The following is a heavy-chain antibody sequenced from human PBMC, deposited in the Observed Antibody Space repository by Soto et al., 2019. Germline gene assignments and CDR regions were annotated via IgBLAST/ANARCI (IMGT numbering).Heavy chain of an antibody. V-gene: IGHV4-31*03. CDR3: ARGDYGDYIVDY. CDR2: IYYSGST. J-gene: IGHJ4*01. CDR1: GGSISSGGYY. D-gene: IGHD4-17*01. Sequence: SETLSLTCTVSGGSISSGGYYWSWIRQHPGKGLEWIGYIYYSGSTYYNPSLKSRVTISVDTSKNQFSLKLSSVTAADTAVYYCARGDYGDYIVDYWGHGTLVTATS.